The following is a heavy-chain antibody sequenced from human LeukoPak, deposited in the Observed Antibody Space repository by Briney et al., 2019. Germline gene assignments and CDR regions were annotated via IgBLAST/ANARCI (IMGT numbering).Heavy chain of an antibody. Sequence: PPQTLSLTCALYGGSPSGYYRTWIRQPPGKGREWIGEINPSGDTTYNTSLKSRVTISADMSKNQLSPELSSVTAADTAVYYCVRGRVKCKYWGQGTLVTVSS. CDR3: VRGRVKCKY. CDR1: GGSPSGYY. J-gene: IGHJ4*02. V-gene: IGHV4-34*01. CDR2: INPSGDT. D-gene: IGHD2/OR15-2a*01.